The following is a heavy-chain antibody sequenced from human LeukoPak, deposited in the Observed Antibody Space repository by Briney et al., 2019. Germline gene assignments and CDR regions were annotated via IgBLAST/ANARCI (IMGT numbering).Heavy chain of an antibody. V-gene: IGHV3-30-3*01. J-gene: IGHJ4*02. CDR3: ASERIAVAIDS. Sequence: GRSLRLSCAASGFTFNTYAMHWVRQAPGKGLEWVAVISYDGSNKYNADSVKGRFTISRDNSKNTLYLQMNSLSAEDTAVYYCASERIAVAIDSWGQGTLVTASS. D-gene: IGHD6-19*01. CDR2: ISYDGSNK. CDR1: GFTFNTYA.